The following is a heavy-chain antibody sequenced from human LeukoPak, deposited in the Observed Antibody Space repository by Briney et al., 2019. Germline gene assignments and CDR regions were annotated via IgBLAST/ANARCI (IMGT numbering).Heavy chain of an antibody. D-gene: IGHD3-10*01. Sequence: GGSLRLSCAASGFTFSSYEMNWVRQAPGKGLEWVSYISSSGSTIYYADSVKGRFTISRDNAKNSLYLQMNSLRAEDTAVYYCARDLYYGSGSFDYWGQGTLVTVSS. CDR3: ARDLYYGSGSFDY. J-gene: IGHJ4*02. V-gene: IGHV3-48*03. CDR2: ISSSGSTI. CDR1: GFTFSSYE.